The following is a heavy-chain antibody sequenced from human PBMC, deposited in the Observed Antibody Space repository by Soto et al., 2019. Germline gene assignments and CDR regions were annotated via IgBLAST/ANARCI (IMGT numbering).Heavy chain of an antibody. J-gene: IGHJ6*02. V-gene: IGHV5-51*01. CDR2: IYPGDSDS. D-gene: IGHD1-1*01. CDR3: STRTADHYCYGLDV. CDR1: GYSFTSYW. Sequence: PGESVKSSCQGAGYSFTSYWIACVRQMPGEGLEWVGIIYPGDSDSRYSTSVQGQVTISADKSSSTAYLHWSSLKASDTAIYYCSTRTADHYCYGLDVWAQGTSVTVSS.